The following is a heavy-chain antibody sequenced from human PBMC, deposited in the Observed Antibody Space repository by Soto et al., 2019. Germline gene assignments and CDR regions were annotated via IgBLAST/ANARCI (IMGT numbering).Heavy chain of an antibody. D-gene: IGHD1-26*01. CDR2: IKSDGSGA. CDR3: ARDGFKKANINYLEY. V-gene: IGHV3-74*03. CDR1: GFTFSSYV. J-gene: IGHJ4*02. Sequence: GGCMRLCSAASGFTFSSYVMDLVRQTPGKGLVWVSRIKSDGSGATYADSVQGRFTISRGNAKNSLDLQMNSLRAEDRVFYYFARDGFKKANINYLEYWGQG.